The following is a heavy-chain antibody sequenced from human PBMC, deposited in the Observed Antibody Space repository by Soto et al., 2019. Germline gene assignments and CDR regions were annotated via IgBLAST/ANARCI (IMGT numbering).Heavy chain of an antibody. CDR2: ISGSGGST. CDR1: GFTFSSYA. D-gene: IGHD2-2*02. CDR3: AKDEDIVVVPAAISY. Sequence: GGSLRLSCAASGFTFSSYAMSWVRQAPGKGLEWVSAISGSGGSTYYADSVKGRFTISRDNSKNTLYLQMNSLRAEDTAVYYCAKDEDIVVVPAAISYWGQGTLVTVSS. V-gene: IGHV3-23*01. J-gene: IGHJ4*02.